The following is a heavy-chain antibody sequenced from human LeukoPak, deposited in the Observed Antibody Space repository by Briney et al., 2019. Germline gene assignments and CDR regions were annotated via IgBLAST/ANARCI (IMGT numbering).Heavy chain of an antibody. Sequence: PSETLSLTCTVSGGSISSSSYYWGWIRQPPGKGLKWIGSIYYSGSTYYNPSLRSRVTISVNTSKNQFSLKLSSVTAADTAVYYCAVLGSLDAFDIWGQGTMVTVSS. CDR2: IYYSGST. J-gene: IGHJ3*02. V-gene: IGHV4-39*07. D-gene: IGHD3-10*01. CDR3: AVLGSLDAFDI. CDR1: GGSISSSSYY.